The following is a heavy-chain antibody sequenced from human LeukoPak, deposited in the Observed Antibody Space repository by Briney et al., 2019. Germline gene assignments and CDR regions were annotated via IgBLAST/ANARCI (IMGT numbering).Heavy chain of an antibody. CDR1: GGSITSTNY. Sequence: SGTLSLTCGVSGGSITSTNYWTWVRQPPGKGLEWIGEVNLQGSTNYNPSLKSRATISVDTSKNQFSLKLSSVTAADTAVYYCARDEGSGSYYNSQNWFDPWGQGTLVTVSS. V-gene: IGHV4-4*02. J-gene: IGHJ5*02. CDR3: ARDEGSGSYYNSQNWFDP. D-gene: IGHD3-10*01. CDR2: VNLQGST.